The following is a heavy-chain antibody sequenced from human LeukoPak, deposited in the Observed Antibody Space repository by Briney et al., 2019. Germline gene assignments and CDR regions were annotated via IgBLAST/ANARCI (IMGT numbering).Heavy chain of an antibody. V-gene: IGHV3-33*01. CDR2: IWYDGSNK. CDR1: GFTFSSYG. CDR3: ARDSYGMDV. Sequence: GGSLRLSCAASGFTFSSYGMHWVRQAPGKGLEWVAVIWYDGSNKYYADSAKGRFTISRDNSKNTLYLQMNNLRAEDTAVYYCARDSYGMDVWGQGTTVTVSS. J-gene: IGHJ6*02.